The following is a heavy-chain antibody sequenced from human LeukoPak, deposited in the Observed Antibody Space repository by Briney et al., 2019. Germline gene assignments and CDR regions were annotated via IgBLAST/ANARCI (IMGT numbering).Heavy chain of an antibody. D-gene: IGHD4-23*01. CDR1: GGTFSSYA. Sequence: GASVKVSCKASGGTFSSYAISWVRQAPGKGLEWMGGFDPEDGETIYAQKFQGRVTMTEDTSTDTAYMELSSLRSEDTAVYYCATGGRWYYFDYWGQGTLVTVSS. V-gene: IGHV1-24*01. CDR3: ATGGRWYYFDY. CDR2: FDPEDGET. J-gene: IGHJ4*02.